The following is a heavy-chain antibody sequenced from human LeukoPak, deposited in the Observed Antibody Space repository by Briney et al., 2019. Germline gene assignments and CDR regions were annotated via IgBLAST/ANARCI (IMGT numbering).Heavy chain of an antibody. Sequence: GGSLRLSCAASGFTFSNHWMTWVRQAPGKGLEWVANINQRGSEIYYVDSVRGRFTISRDNAKNSLDLQMNTLRAEDTAVYYCVRRYMATSAEDFDYWGQGTLVTVFS. V-gene: IGHV3-7*01. D-gene: IGHD3-16*02. J-gene: IGHJ4*02. CDR3: VRRYMATSAEDFDY. CDR2: INQRGSEI. CDR1: GFTFSNHW.